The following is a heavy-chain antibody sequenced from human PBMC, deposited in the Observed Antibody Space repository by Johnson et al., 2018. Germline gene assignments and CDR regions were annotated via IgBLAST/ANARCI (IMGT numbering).Heavy chain of an antibody. CDR2: TSGSGANT. Sequence: VQLVESGGGVVQPGRSLKLSCAASGFTFSTYAMTWVRQAPGKGLEWVSATSGSGANTYYAASVKGRFTISRDNSKNTLYLQMMSLRAEDTAVYYYAKDFAAVAGGMAGAFDIWGQGTMVTVSS. CDR1: GFTFSTYA. J-gene: IGHJ3*02. D-gene: IGHD6-13*01. CDR3: AKDFAAVAGGMAGAFDI. V-gene: IGHV3-23*04.